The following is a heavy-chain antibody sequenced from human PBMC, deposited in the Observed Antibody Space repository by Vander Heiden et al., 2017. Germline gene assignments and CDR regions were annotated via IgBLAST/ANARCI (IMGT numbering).Heavy chain of an antibody. V-gene: IGHV4-59*01. CDR2: IYYSGST. CDR3: AREGGSLYFQYFQH. D-gene: IGHD1-26*01. CDR1: GGSLSSYY. J-gene: IGHJ1*01. Sequence: QVQLQESGPGLVTPSETLSLTCTVSGGSLSSYYWSWIRQPPGKGLEWIGYIYYSGSTNYNPSLKSRVTISVDTSKNQFSLKLSSVTAADTAVYYGAREGGSLYFQYFQHWGQGTLGTVSS.